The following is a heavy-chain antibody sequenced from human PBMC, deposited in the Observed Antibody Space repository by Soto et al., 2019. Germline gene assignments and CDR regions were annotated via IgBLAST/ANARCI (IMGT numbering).Heavy chain of an antibody. Sequence: EASVKVSCKASGYTFTSYGISWVRQAPGQGLEWMGWISAFNGKTNYAQKLQGRVTMTTDTSTSTAYMELRSLRSDDTAVYYCSREVDIVTYNYYYGMDVWGQGTTVTVSS. CDR2: ISAFNGKT. D-gene: IGHD1-26*01. CDR3: SREVDIVTYNYYYGMDV. J-gene: IGHJ6*02. CDR1: GYTFTSYG. V-gene: IGHV1-18*01.